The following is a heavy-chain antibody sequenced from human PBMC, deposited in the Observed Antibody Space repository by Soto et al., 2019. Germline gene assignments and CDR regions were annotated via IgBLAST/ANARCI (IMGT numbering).Heavy chain of an antibody. CDR2: IGRGGDT. Sequence: PGGSLRLSCEASGIAFSSSDMHWVRQVSGKSLEWVSAIGRGGDTYYPDSVKGRFTISRENAKNSLYPQMNSLTAGDTAVYFCARELADSVTTAWYFDLWGRGTLVTVS. CDR3: ARELADSVTTAWYFDL. CDR1: GIAFSSSD. V-gene: IGHV3-13*01. J-gene: IGHJ2*01. D-gene: IGHD4-17*01.